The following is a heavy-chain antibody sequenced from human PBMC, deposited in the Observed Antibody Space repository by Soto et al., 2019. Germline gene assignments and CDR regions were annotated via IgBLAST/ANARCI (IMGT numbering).Heavy chain of an antibody. CDR2: ISGTGIIT. CDR3: AKVLYPDFWGPSHGWFDT. Sequence: EVQWVESGGGLVHPEGSLRLSCAASGFTFIKFAMTWVNQATGKGLEWVSAISGTGIITYYADSVKGLFTISRYTSTHTVHLQMHCLSADDTAVYYCAKVLYPDFWGPSHGWFDTWGQGVLVTVS. J-gene: IGHJ5*02. D-gene: IGHD3-3*01. V-gene: IGHV3-23*04. CDR1: GFTFIKFA.